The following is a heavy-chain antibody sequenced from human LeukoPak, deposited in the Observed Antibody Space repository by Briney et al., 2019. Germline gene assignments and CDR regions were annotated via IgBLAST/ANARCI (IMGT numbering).Heavy chain of an antibody. CDR1: GFTFSDYY. Sequence: GGSLRLSCAASGFTFSDYYMSWIRQAPGKGLEWVSYISSSGSTIYYADSVKGRFIISRDNAKNSVYLQMNSLRAEDTAVYYCARDCERGYSHGLCWGQGTLVTASS. J-gene: IGHJ4*02. CDR3: ARDCERGYSHGLC. D-gene: IGHD5-18*01. CDR2: ISSSGSTI. V-gene: IGHV3-11*04.